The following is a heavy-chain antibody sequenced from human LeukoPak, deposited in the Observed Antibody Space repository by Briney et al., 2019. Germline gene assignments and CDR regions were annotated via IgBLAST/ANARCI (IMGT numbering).Heavy chain of an antibody. CDR1: GFTFSESW. Sequence: PGGSLRLSCAASGFTFSESWMTWVRQVPGQGLEWVAHINHEGGGIQYVDSVKGRFTISRDNAKNSLYLQMNSLRAEDTAVYYCARDSGCSGGSCYFSQRGYFDYWGQGTLVTVSS. D-gene: IGHD2-15*01. J-gene: IGHJ4*02. V-gene: IGHV3-7*01. CDR2: INHEGGGI. CDR3: ARDSGCSGGSCYFSQRGYFDY.